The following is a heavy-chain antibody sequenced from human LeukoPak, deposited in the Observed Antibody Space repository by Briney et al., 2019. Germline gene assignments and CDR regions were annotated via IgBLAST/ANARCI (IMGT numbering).Heavy chain of an antibody. CDR1: GYTFTSYG. CDR3: ARDREYCSSTSCYGDY. D-gene: IGHD2-2*01. J-gene: IGHJ4*02. Sequence: GASVKVSCKASGYTFTSYGISWVRQAPGQGLEWMGWISAYNGNTNYAQKLQGRVTMTTDTSTSTAYMELRSLRSDDTAVYYCARDREYCSSTSCYGDYWGQGTLVTVSS. V-gene: IGHV1-18*01. CDR2: ISAYNGNT.